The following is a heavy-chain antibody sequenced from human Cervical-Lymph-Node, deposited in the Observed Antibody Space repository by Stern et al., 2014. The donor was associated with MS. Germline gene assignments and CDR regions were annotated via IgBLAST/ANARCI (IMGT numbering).Heavy chain of an antibody. V-gene: IGHV3-11*01. D-gene: IGHD6-19*01. CDR3: ARDFNWGNSGSYDA. CDR2: ISYSGKNK. Sequence: DQLVESGGGVVKPGGSLRLSCAVSGIDVSDYYMAWVRQAPGLGLEWISYISYSGKNKKYADSVKGRFTISRDKANNTVFLQMDSLRSEDTAFYYCARDFNWGNSGSYDAWGQGTLVTVSS. J-gene: IGHJ5*02. CDR1: GIDVSDYY.